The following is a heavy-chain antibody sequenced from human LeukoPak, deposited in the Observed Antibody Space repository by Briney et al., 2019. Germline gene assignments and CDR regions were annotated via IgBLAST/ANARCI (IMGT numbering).Heavy chain of an antibody. V-gene: IGHV1-18*01. CDR2: ISAYNGNT. J-gene: IGHJ5*02. CDR1: GYTFTSYG. Sequence: EASVKVSCKASGYTFTSYGISWVRQAPGQGLEWMRWISAYNGNTNYAQKLQGRVTMTTDTPTSTAYMELRSLRSDDTAVYYCAREPRYSSRTWFDPWGQGTLVTVSS. D-gene: IGHD6-13*01. CDR3: AREPRYSSRTWFDP.